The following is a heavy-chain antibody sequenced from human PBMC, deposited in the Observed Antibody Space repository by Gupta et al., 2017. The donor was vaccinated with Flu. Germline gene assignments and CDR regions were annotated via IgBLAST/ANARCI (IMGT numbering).Heavy chain of an antibody. CDR1: GFPFSSYW. V-gene: IGHV3-74*01. CDR2: ISSDGKST. J-gene: IGHJ2*01. D-gene: IGHD2-21*02. CDR3: VRDGGYSGHDWYFDL. Sequence: EVQLVESGGGLVQPGGSLRLSCAASGFPFSSYWLHWVRQAPGKGLVWVSRISSDGKSTNNAGSVKGRFTISRDNAKSTLYLQMDSLRGEDTAVYYCVRDGGYSGHDWYFDLWGRGTLVTVSS.